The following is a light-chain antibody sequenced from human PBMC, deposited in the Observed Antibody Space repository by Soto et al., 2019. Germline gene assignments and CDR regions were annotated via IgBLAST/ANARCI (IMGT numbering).Light chain of an antibody. CDR3: QHRHSYPIT. J-gene: IGKJ5*01. CDR1: QGISDY. V-gene: IGKV1-9*01. CDR2: TAS. Sequence: DIQLTQSPSFLSASVGDRVTITCRASQGISDYLAWYQQKPGKAPKLLIHTASTLQSGVPSRFSGSGSGTEFPLTISSLQPEDFASYYCQHRHSYPITFGQGTRLEI.